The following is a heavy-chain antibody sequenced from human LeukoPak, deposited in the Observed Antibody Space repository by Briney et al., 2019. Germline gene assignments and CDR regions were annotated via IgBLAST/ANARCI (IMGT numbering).Heavy chain of an antibody. V-gene: IGHV3-30*02. CDR1: GFTFSSYG. CDR2: IRYGGSTK. CDR3: AKDGSRSRDVFPYYYGSGRLQYMDV. D-gene: IGHD3-10*01. Sequence: GGSLRLSCAASGFTFSSYGMHWVRQAPGKGLEWVAFIRYGGSTKYYAASVEGRFTISRDNSKNTLYLQMNSLRDEDTAMFYCAKDGSRSRDVFPYYYGSGRLQYMDVWGKGTTVIISS. J-gene: IGHJ6*03.